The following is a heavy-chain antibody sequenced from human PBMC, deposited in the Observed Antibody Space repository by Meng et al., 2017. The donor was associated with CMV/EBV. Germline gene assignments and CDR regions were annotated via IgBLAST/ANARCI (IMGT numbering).Heavy chain of an antibody. J-gene: IGHJ4*02. CDR2: IRHSGDIT. D-gene: IGHD6-6*01. CDR1: GGSLSGYY. V-gene: IGHV4-34*01. Sequence: SQTLSLTCGIYGGSLSGYYWSWIRQTPGKGLEWIGEIRHSGDITNHNPSPKSRVTISIDTSKKQFSLKLSAVTAADTAVYYCARQYSSSYYSDYWGQGTLVTVSS. CDR3: ARQYSSSYYSDY.